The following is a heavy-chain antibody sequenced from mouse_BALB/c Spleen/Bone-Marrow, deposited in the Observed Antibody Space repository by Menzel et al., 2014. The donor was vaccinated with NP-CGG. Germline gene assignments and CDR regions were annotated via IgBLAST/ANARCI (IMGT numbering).Heavy chain of an antibody. D-gene: IGHD2-4*01. CDR1: GYTFTSFV. J-gene: IGHJ4*01. CDR3: ARTMIYFYAMDY. CDR2: INPDNVGT. V-gene: IGHV1-14*01. Sequence: EVQLQQSGPELVKPGASVKVSCKASGYTFTSFVMHWVKQKPGQGLEWIGYINPDNVGTKYNERFKGKATLTSDKSSTTAYMELSSLTSEDSAVYYCARTMIYFYAMDYWGQGTSVTVSS.